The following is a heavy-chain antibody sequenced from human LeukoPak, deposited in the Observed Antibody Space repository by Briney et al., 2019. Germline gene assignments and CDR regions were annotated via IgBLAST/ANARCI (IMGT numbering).Heavy chain of an antibody. V-gene: IGHV1-18*01. CDR2: ISAYNGNT. CDR3: GREPRYSSGWPSWFDP. Sequence: ASVKVSCKASGYTFTSYGISWVRQAPGQGLEWMGWISAYNGNTNYAQKLQGRVTMTTDTSTSTAYMELRSLRSDDTAVYYCGREPRYSSGWPSWFDPWGQGTLATVSS. J-gene: IGHJ5*02. D-gene: IGHD6-19*01. CDR1: GYTFTSYG.